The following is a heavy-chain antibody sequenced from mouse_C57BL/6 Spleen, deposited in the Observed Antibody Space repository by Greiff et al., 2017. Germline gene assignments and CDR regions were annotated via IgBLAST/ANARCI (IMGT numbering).Heavy chain of an antibody. V-gene: IGHV1-15*01. Sequence: SGAELVRPGASVTLSCKASGYTFTDYEMHWVKQTPVHGLEWIGAIDPETGGTAYNQKFKGKAILTADKSSSTAYMELRSLTSEDSAVYYCTRRSNYGIDYAMDYWGQGTSVTVSS. CDR1: GYTFTDYE. CDR2: IDPETGGT. J-gene: IGHJ4*01. CDR3: TRRSNYGIDYAMDY. D-gene: IGHD1-1*01.